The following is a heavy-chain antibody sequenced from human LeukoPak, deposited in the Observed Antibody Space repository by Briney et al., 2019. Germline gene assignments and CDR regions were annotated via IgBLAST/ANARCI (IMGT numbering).Heavy chain of an antibody. V-gene: IGHV4-4*07. Sequence: SETLSLTCTVSGGSIRSYYWNWIRQPAGKGLEWIGRIYTSGSTNYNPSLKSRLTMSVDTSKNQFSLQLNSVTAADTAMYYCARDHYDFWSGYYYMDVWGKGTTVTVSS. J-gene: IGHJ6*03. D-gene: IGHD3-3*01. CDR2: IYTSGST. CDR3: ARDHYDFWSGYYYMDV. CDR1: GGSIRSYY.